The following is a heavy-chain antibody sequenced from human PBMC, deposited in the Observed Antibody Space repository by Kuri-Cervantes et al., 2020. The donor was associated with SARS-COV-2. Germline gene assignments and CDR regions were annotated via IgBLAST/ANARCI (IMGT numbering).Heavy chain of an antibody. D-gene: IGHD1-26*01. Sequence: SQTLSLTCAVYGGPFRGYFWTWIRQPPGKGLEWIGEIDHSGSTRYNPSLKSRVTISVDTSKNQFSLRLASVTAADTAVYYCARAYSGSYLDAFDIWGQGTMVTVSS. CDR3: ARAYSGSYLDAFDI. V-gene: IGHV4-34*01. CDR2: IDHSGST. J-gene: IGHJ3*02. CDR1: GGPFRGYF.